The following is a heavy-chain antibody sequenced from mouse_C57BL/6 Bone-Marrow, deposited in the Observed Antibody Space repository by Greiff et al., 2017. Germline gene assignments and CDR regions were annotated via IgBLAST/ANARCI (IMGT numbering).Heavy chain of an antibody. CDR2: IWGGGST. CDR3: AKHGYGSSYLYYAMDY. CDR1: GFSLTSYG. V-gene: IGHV2-9*01. Sequence: VMLVESGPGLVAPSQSLSITCTVSGFSLTSYGVDWVRQPPGKGLEWLGVIWGGGSTNYNSALMSRLSISKDNSKSKVFLKMNSLQTDDTAMYDSAKHGYGSSYLYYAMDYWGQGTSVTVSS. J-gene: IGHJ4*01. D-gene: IGHD1-1*01.